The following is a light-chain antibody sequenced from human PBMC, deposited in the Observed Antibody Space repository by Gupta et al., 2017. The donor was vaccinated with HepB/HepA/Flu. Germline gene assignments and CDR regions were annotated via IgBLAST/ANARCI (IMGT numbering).Light chain of an antibody. CDR3: NSRDSSGNWV. V-gene: IGLV3-19*01. Sequence: SSYLTQDPALSVALGQTVRITCPGDSLRSYSASWYQQKPGQAPVLVIYGKNNRPSGITDRFSGSSSGNTASLTITGAQAEDEADYYCNSRDSSGNWVFGGGTKLTVL. CDR1: SLRSYS. CDR2: GKN. J-gene: IGLJ3*02.